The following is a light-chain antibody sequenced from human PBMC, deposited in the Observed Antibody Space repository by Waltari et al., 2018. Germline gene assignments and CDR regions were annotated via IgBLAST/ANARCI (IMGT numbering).Light chain of an antibody. J-gene: IGKJ1*01. Sequence: EIVMTQSPATLSVSPGERATLSCRASQSVSSKLAWYQQKPGQAPRLLIYGASTRATGVPARFSGSGSRPEYTLTISSLQSEDFAVYYCQHHNNWPPRWTFGQGTKVEIK. CDR1: QSVSSK. V-gene: IGKV3-15*01. CDR3: QHHNNWPPRWT. CDR2: GAS.